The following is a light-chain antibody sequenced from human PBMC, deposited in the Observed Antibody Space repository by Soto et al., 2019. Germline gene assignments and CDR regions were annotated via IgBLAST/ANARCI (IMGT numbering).Light chain of an antibody. V-gene: IGKV1-6*01. CDR1: QGINNE. CDR2: AAS. J-gene: IGKJ1*01. Sequence: AIQMTQSPSSLSASVGDRVTMTCRASQGINNELAWYQQKPGKAPNLLIYAASNLHSGVPSRFSGSGSGTDFALTISSLQPEDFATYFCLHDYNYPRTFGQGTKVE. CDR3: LHDYNYPRT.